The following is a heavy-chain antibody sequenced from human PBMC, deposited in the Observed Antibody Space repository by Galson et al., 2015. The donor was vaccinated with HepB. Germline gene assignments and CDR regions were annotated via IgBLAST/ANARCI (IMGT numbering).Heavy chain of an antibody. CDR2: VSDSGGST. V-gene: IGHV3-23*01. D-gene: IGHD3-22*01. Sequence: SLRLSCAASGFTFTNYAMSWLRQGPGKGLEWVSAVSDSGGSTFYADSVKGRFTISRDNSRNTLYLQLNSLRVEDTAVYYCAKSPYDYDSAGYLSAIDYWGQGTLVAVSS. CDR3: AKSPYDYDSAGYLSAIDY. CDR1: GFTFTNYA. J-gene: IGHJ4*02.